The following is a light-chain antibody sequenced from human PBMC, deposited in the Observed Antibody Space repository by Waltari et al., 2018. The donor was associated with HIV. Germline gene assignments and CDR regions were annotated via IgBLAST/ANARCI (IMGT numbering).Light chain of an antibody. CDR3: QQYDNSPFT. CDR1: QSVNTF. V-gene: IGKV3-20*01. CDR2: RAS. J-gene: IGKJ3*01. Sequence: EIVLTQSPGTLSLSPGERGTLSCRTSQSVNTFLSWYQQKPGQAPRLLIFRASNRATGIPDRFSGSGSGTDFTLTISRLEPEDYVVYYCQQYDNSPFTFGPGTTVDVK.